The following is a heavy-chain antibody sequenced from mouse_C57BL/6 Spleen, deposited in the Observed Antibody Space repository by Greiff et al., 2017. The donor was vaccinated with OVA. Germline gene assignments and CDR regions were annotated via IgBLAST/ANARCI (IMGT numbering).Heavy chain of an antibody. Sequence: QVQLKESGPELVKPGASVKISCKASGYSFTSYYIHWVKQRPGQGLEWIGWIYPGSGNTKYNEKFKGKATLTADTSSSTAYMQLSSLTSEDSAVYYCARPGSLYYYAMDYWGQGTSVTVSS. CDR1: GYSFTSYY. J-gene: IGHJ4*01. V-gene: IGHV1-66*01. D-gene: IGHD1-1*01. CDR3: ARPGSLYYYAMDY. CDR2: IYPGSGNT.